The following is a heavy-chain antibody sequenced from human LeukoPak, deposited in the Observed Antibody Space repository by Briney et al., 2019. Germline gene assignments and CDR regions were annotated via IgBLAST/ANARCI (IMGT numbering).Heavy chain of an antibody. CDR1: GFTFSNCA. V-gene: IGHV3-23*01. J-gene: IGHJ4*02. D-gene: IGHD3-3*01. CDR2: ISGSGDTT. Sequence: GGSLRLSCAASGFTFSNCAMNWVRQGPGKGLEWVSAISGSGDTTYYADSVKGRFTISRDNSKNTLFLQMSSLRAEDTAIYYCAKAQVGVAAIGYWGQGTLVTVSS. CDR3: AKAQVGVAAIGY.